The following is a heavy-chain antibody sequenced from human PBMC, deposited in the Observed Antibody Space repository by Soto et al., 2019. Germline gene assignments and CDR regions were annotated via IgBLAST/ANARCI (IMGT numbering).Heavy chain of an antibody. CDR2: ISWNSGSI. D-gene: IGHD3-16*02. CDR3: AKDIAIGLRLGELSSLFDY. Sequence: GGSLSLSCSDSGFTFDYYAMQWGRQARATVREWVSGISWNSGSIGYADSVKGRFTISRDNAKNSLYLQMNSLRAEDTALYYCAKDIAIGLRLGELSSLFDYWGQGTLVTVSS. CDR1: GFTFDYYA. J-gene: IGHJ4*02. V-gene: IGHV3-9*01.